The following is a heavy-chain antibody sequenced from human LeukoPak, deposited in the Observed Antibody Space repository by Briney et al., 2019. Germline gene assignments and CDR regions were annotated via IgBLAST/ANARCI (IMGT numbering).Heavy chain of an antibody. Sequence: SESLSLTCTVSGGSISSSSYYWGWIRQPPGKGLEWIGSLYYSGSTYYNPSLKSRVTMSLDTSKNQFSLKLSSVTAADTAVYYCARRALSSSGYFDYWGQGTLVTVSS. J-gene: IGHJ4*02. CDR2: LYYSGST. CDR1: GGSISSSSYY. V-gene: IGHV4-39*01. CDR3: ARRALSSSGYFDY. D-gene: IGHD6-13*01.